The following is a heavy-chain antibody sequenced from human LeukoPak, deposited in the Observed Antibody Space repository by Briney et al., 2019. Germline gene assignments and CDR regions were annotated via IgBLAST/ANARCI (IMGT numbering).Heavy chain of an antibody. Sequence: GGSLRLSCAASGFTFDDYAMHWVRQAPGKGLEWVSGISWNSGSIGYADSVKGRFTISRDNAKNSLYLQMNSLRAEDTALYYCAKGLYCSGGSCYSGHYNYYGMDVWGQGTTVTVSS. CDR1: GFTFDDYA. J-gene: IGHJ6*02. V-gene: IGHV3-9*01. D-gene: IGHD2-15*01. CDR2: ISWNSGSI. CDR3: AKGLYCSGGSCYSGHYNYYGMDV.